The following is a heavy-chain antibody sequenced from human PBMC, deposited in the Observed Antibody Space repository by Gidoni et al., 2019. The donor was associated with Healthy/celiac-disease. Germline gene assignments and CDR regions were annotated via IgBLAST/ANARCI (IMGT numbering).Heavy chain of an antibody. CDR1: GGPISSSSYY. D-gene: IGHD6-13*01. CDR3: ARAYSSSWYGY. Sequence: QLQLQESGPGLVKPSETLSLTCTVSGGPISSSSYYWGWIRQPPGKGLEWIGSIYYSGSTYHNPSLKSRVTISVDTSKNQFSLKLSSVTAADTAVYYCARAYSSSWYGYWGQGTLVTVSS. CDR2: IYYSGST. J-gene: IGHJ4*02. V-gene: IGHV4-39*01.